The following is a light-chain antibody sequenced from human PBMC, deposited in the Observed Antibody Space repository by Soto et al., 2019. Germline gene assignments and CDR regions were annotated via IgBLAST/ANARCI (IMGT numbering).Light chain of an antibody. V-gene: IGKV3-20*01. Sequence: EIGLTQSPGTLSLSPGERVTLSCRSSQSVRSNVLAWYQQRPGQAPRLLIYGASSRATGIPDRFSGSGSGTDFTLIISRLEPEDCAVYYCQQYGSALQTFGQGTKVEIK. CDR1: QSVRSNV. CDR2: GAS. CDR3: QQYGSALQT. J-gene: IGKJ1*01.